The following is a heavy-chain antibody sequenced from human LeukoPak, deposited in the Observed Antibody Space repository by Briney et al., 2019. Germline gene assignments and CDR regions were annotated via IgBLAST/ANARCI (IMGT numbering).Heavy chain of an antibody. J-gene: IGHJ3*02. V-gene: IGHV5-51*01. CDR3: ARRSTSSWDAFDI. Sequence: NRGESLKISCKGSGYTFINSWIVWVRQMPGKGLEWMGIIYPGDSDTRYRPSFQGQVTISADKSSSTAYLQWSNLKASDTAMDYCARRSTSSWDAFDIWGQGTMVTVSP. CDR2: IYPGDSDT. D-gene: IGHD6-13*01. CDR1: GYTFINSW.